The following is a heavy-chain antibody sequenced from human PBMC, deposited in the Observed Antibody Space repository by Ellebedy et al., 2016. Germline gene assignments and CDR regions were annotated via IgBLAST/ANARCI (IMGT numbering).Heavy chain of an antibody. CDR1: GFTFSSYA. Sequence: GESLKISXAASGFTFSSYAMSWVRQAPGKGLEWVSAISGSGGSTYYADSVKGRFTISRDNSKNTLYLQMNSLRAEDTAVYYCAKDKSVGLYAFDFWSHGTVVTVSS. V-gene: IGHV3-23*01. CDR2: ISGSGGST. J-gene: IGHJ3*01. CDR3: AKDKSVGLYAFDF. D-gene: IGHD3-16*01.